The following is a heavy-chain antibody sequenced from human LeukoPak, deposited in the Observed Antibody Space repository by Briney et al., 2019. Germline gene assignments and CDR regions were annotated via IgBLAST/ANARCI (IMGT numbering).Heavy chain of an antibody. D-gene: IGHD1-26*01. CDR3: ARGARGTPAFDI. J-gene: IGHJ3*02. CDR2: INPSGGST. V-gene: IGHV1-46*01. Sequence: ASVKVSCKASGYTFTSYYMHRVRQAPGQGLEWMGIINPSGGSTSYAQKFQGRVTMTRDTSTSTVYMELSSPRSEDTAVYYCARGARGTPAFDIWXQGTMVTVSS. CDR1: GYTFTSYY.